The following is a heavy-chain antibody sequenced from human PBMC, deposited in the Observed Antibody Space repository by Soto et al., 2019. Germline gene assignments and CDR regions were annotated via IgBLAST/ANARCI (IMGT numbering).Heavy chain of an antibody. V-gene: IGHV1-69*12. Sequence: QVQLVQSGAEVKKPGSSVKVSCKASGGTFSSYAISWVRQAPGQGLEWMGGIIPIFGTANYAQKFQGRVTITADESTSTADRELSSLRSEDTAVYYCARELGAAAGIGGWFDPWGQGTLVTVSS. CDR2: IIPIFGTA. D-gene: IGHD6-13*01. CDR3: ARELGAAAGIGGWFDP. CDR1: GGTFSSYA. J-gene: IGHJ5*02.